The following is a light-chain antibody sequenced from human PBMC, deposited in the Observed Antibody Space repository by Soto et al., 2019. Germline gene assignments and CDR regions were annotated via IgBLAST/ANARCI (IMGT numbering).Light chain of an antibody. CDR1: SGSIASYY. V-gene: IGLV6-57*04. J-gene: IGLJ2*01. CDR2: EDN. Sequence: NFMLSQPHSVSESPGKTVTLSCTRSSGSIASYYVQWYQQRPGSAPTTVIYEDNQRPSGVPDRFSGSIDSSSNSASLTISGLKTEDEADYYCQSYDSDNQVFGGWTKVTVL. CDR3: QSYDSDNQV.